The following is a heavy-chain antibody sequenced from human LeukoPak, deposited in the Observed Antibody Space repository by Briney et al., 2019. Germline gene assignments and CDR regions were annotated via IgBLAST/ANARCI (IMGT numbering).Heavy chain of an antibody. V-gene: IGHV3-30*18. J-gene: IGHJ4*02. D-gene: IGHD4-17*01. CDR2: ISYDGSNK. Sequence: GGSLRLSCAASGFTFSSYGMHWVRQAPGKGLEWVAVISYDGSNKYYADSVKGRFTISRDNSKNTLYLQMNSLRAEDTAVYYCAKASMTTFDYWGQGTLVTVSS. CDR3: AKASMTTFDY. CDR1: GFTFSSYG.